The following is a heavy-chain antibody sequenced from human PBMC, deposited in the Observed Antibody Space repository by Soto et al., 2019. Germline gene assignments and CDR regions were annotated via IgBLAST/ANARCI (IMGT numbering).Heavy chain of an antibody. CDR1: GFSLSTSGVG. D-gene: IGHD1-26*01. J-gene: IGHJ4*02. Sequence: QITLKESGPTLVKPTQTLTLTCTFSGFSLSTSGVGVGWISQPPGKALEWLALIYWDDDKRYSPSLKSRLTITKDTSKNPVVLTMTNMDPVDTATYYCAHRRESGSYFDYWGQGTLVTVSS. V-gene: IGHV2-5*02. CDR2: IYWDDDK. CDR3: AHRRESGSYFDY.